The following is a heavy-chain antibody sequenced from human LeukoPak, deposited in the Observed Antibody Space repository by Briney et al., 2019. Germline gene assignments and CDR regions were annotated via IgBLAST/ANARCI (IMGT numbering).Heavy chain of an antibody. D-gene: IGHD2-15*01. Sequence: ASVKVSCKASGYTFTSYDINWVRQATGQGLEWMGWMNPNSGNTGYAQKFQGRVTITRNTSISTAYMELSSLRSEDTAVYYCARGMLPGYYMDVWGKGTTVTVSS. V-gene: IGHV1-8*03. J-gene: IGHJ6*03. CDR1: GYTFTSYD. CDR3: ARGMLPGYYMDV. CDR2: MNPNSGNT.